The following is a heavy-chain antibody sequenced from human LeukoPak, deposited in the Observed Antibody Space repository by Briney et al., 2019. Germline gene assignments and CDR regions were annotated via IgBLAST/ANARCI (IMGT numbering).Heavy chain of an antibody. V-gene: IGHV4-30-2*01. CDR3: ARGIGAADF. Sequence: SQTLSLTCTVSGYAITSGGFSWNWIRQPPGKGLEWIGCIYDRGPAYYNPSLQSRVTMSVDKSKNLFSLKLTSVTAADTAVYYCARGIGAADFWGQGTLVTVSS. J-gene: IGHJ4*02. CDR1: GYAITSGGFS. D-gene: IGHD3-16*01. CDR2: IYDRGPA.